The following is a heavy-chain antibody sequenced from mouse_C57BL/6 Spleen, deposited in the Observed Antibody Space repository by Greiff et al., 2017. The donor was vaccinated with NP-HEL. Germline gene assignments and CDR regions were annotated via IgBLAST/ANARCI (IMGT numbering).Heavy chain of an antibody. J-gene: IGHJ2*01. D-gene: IGHD2-2*01. Sequence: EVKLQESGGGLVQPGGSLKLSCAASGFTFSDYYMYWVRQTPEKRLEWVAYISNGGGSTYYPDTVKGRFTISRDNAKNTLYLQMSRLKSEDTAMYYCARAGGYPDYWGQGTTLTVSS. V-gene: IGHV5-12*01. CDR3: ARAGGYPDY. CDR1: GFTFSDYY. CDR2: ISNGGGST.